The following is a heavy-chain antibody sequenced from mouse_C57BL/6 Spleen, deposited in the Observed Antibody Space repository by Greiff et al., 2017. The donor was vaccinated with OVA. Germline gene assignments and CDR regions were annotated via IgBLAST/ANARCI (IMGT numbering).Heavy chain of an antibody. V-gene: IGHV5-9*01. D-gene: IGHD2-3*01. CDR1: GFTFSSYT. CDR2: ISGGGGNT. Sequence: EVQRVESGGGLVKPGGSLKLSCAASGFTFSSYTMSWVRQTPEKRLEWVATISGGGGNTYYPDRVKGRFTISRDNAKNTLYLQMSSLRSEDTALYYCASLYDGYYTWFAYWGQGTLVTVSA. J-gene: IGHJ3*01. CDR3: ASLYDGYYTWFAY.